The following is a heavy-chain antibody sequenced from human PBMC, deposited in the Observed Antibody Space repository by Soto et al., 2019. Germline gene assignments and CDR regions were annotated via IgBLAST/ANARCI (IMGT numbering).Heavy chain of an antibody. J-gene: IGHJ5*01. Sequence: PGGSLRLSCAASGLGFRTRAMSWVRQAPGKGLEWVASIRPGGDSTYYADSVKGRFAVSRDNSNVTLYLQMDSLRVEDTAIYYCTTHEEGAPWAGGFDSWGQGTLVTVSS. CDR2: IRPGGDST. CDR1: GLGFRTRA. V-gene: IGHV3-23*01. CDR3: TTHEEGAPWAGGFDS. D-gene: IGHD1-26*01.